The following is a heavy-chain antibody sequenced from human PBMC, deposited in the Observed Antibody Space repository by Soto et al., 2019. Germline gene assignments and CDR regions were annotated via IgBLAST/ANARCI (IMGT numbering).Heavy chain of an antibody. CDR1: GFTFSRFW. V-gene: IGHV3-7*01. CDR2: IKQNGSEK. Sequence: EVQLVESGGGLVQPGGSLRLSCAASGFTFSRFWMSWVRQAPGKGLEWVDNIKQNGSEKYYVDSVKGRFTISRDNAKNSLYLQMNSLRAEDTDVYYCARALCSETDELWGQGTLVTVSS. J-gene: IGHJ4*02. CDR3: ARALCSETDEL. D-gene: IGHD6-19*01.